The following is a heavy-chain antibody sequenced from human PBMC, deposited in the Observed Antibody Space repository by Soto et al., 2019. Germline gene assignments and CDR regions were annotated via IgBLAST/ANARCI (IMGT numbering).Heavy chain of an antibody. CDR2: ISWNSGSI. V-gene: IGHV3-9*01. J-gene: IGHJ6*02. CDR1: GFTFDDYA. CDR3: AKDMDPYSSSSSSHYYCGMDV. Sequence: SLRLSCAASGFTFDDYAMHWVRQAPGKGLEWVSGISWNSGSIGYADSVKGRFTISRDNAKNSLYLQMNSLRAEDTALYYYAKDMDPYSSSSSSHYYCGMDVWGQGTTVTVS. D-gene: IGHD6-6*01.